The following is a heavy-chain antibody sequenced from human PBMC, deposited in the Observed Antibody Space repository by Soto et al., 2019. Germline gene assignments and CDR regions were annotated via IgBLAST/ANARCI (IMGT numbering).Heavy chain of an antibody. J-gene: IGHJ4*02. Sequence: ELQLVESGGGLVQPGWSLRLSCAASGFTFRSSWMYWVSQTPGKGPVWVSCINGDGSVIYYADSVKGRFTTSRDNARYPLDLQMNSLTTEDSAVYYCVRDIRWGQGTLVSVSS. CDR1: GFTFRSSW. CDR3: VRDIR. CDR2: INGDGSVI. V-gene: IGHV3-74*01.